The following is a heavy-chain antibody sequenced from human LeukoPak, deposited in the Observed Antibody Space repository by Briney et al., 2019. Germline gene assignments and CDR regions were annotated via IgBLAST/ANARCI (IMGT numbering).Heavy chain of an antibody. V-gene: IGHV4-34*01. CDR2: INHSGST. J-gene: IGHJ4*02. CDR3: ARPLYDYVWGSYRY. D-gene: IGHD3-16*02. Sequence: GSLRLSCAASGFTFSSYSMNWIRQPPGKGLEWIGEINHSGSTNYNPSLKSRVTISVDTSKNQFSLKLSSVTAADTAVYYCARPLYDYVWGSYRYWGQGTLVTVSS. CDR1: GFTFSSYS.